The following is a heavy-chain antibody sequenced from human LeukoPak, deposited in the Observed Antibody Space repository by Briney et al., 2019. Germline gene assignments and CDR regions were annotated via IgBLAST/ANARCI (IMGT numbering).Heavy chain of an antibody. CDR2: IIPILGIA. CDR1: GGTFSSYA. D-gene: IGHD2-15*01. V-gene: IGHV1-69*04. CDR3: ARGYCSSGSCYNTWFDP. J-gene: IGHJ5*02. Sequence: SVKVSCMASGGTFSSYAISWVRQAPGQGVEWMGRIIPILGIANFTQKFQGRVTLTADKSTSTAYMKLSSLGSEDTAVYYCARGYCSSGSCYNTWFDPWGQGTLVTVS.